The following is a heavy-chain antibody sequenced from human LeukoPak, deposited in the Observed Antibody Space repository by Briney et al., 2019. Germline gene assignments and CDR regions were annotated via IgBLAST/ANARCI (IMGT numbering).Heavy chain of an antibody. Sequence: ASVKVSCKASGYPFSGYYMHWVRQAPGQGLEWMGWINPNSGATNYAQTLQGRVTMTRDTSISIVYMELSRLRTDDTAVYYCARALRYDDSSGYYAYWGQGTLVTVSS. V-gene: IGHV1-2*02. J-gene: IGHJ4*02. CDR1: GYPFSGYY. D-gene: IGHD3-22*01. CDR2: INPNSGAT. CDR3: ARALRYDDSSGYYAY.